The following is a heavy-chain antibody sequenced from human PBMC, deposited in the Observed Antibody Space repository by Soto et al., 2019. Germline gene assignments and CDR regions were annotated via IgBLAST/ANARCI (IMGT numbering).Heavy chain of an antibody. CDR3: AKPFGIVDTAMVNYFDY. V-gene: IGHV3-30*18. D-gene: IGHD5-18*01. J-gene: IGHJ4*02. CDR2: ISYDGSNK. Sequence: PGGSLRLSCAASGFTFSSYGMHWVRQAPGKGLEWVAVISYDGSNKYYADSVKGRFTISRDNSKNTLYLQMNSLRAEDTAVYYCAKPFGIVDTAMVNYFDYWGQGTLVTVSS. CDR1: GFTFSSYG.